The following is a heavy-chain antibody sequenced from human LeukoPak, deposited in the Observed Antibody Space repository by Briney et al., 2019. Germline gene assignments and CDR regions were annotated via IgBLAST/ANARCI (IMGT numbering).Heavy chain of an antibody. J-gene: IGHJ4*02. D-gene: IGHD2-2*01. V-gene: IGHV3-7*01. CDR1: GFTFGHHW. Sequence: GGSLRLSCVASGFTFGHHWMSWVRQAPGKGLEWVANIRQDGDEKFYVPSVKGRFTVSRDNTKNSLYLQMNGLRAEDTALYYCARNKFLSVSPVAGVPDYWGQGTLVAVSS. CDR2: IRQDGDEK. CDR3: ARNKFLSVSPVAGVPDY.